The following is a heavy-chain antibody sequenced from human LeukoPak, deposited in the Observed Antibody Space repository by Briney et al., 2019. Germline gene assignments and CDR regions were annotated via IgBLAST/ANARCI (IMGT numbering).Heavy chain of an antibody. CDR2: ISGSGGST. V-gene: IGHV3-23*01. D-gene: IGHD1-26*01. CDR3: AKALWELLIFRY. Sequence: PGGSLRLSCAASGFTFSSYAMSWVRQAPGKGLEWVSAISGSGGSTYYADSVKGRFTISRDNSKNTLYLQMSSLRAEDTAVYYCAKALWELLIFRYWGQGTLVTVSS. CDR1: GFTFSSYA. J-gene: IGHJ4*02.